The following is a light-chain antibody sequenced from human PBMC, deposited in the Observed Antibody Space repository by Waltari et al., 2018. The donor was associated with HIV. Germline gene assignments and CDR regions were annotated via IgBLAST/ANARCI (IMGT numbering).Light chain of an antibody. CDR3: QQYNNWPLA. CDR1: QSFSTN. Sequence: EIMLTQSPATLSVSPGARATLSCRAIQSFSTNLPWYQHKPGQAPRLLIYGASTRATGIPARFSGSGSGTDFTLTISSLQSEDSVTYYCQQYNNWPLAFGGGTKVEIK. V-gene: IGKV3-15*01. J-gene: IGKJ4*01. CDR2: GAS.